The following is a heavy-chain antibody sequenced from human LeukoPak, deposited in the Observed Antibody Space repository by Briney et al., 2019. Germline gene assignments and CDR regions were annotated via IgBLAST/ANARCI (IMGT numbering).Heavy chain of an antibody. V-gene: IGHV3-13*01. Sequence: GGSLRLSCEASGFTFSSYDMSWVRHPSGKGLEWVSSIGAAGDTYYPDSVKGRFTISRENGRNSLYLQMNSLRVGDTAVYFCVRGIIGTSYDYIWGRYRPYYFDYWGQGVQVTVSS. D-gene: IGHD3-16*02. CDR3: VRGIIGTSYDYIWGRYRPYYFDY. CDR1: GFTFSSYD. J-gene: IGHJ4*02. CDR2: IGAAGDT.